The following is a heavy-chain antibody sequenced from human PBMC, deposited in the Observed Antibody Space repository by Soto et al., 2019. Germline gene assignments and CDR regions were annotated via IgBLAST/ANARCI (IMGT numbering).Heavy chain of an antibody. CDR2: IYYSGST. Sequence: SETLSLTCTVSGGSISSGGYYWSWTRQHPGKGLEWIGYIYYSGSTYYNPSLKSRVTISVDTSKNQFSLKLSSVTAADTAVYYCARVPGLGYCSGGSCYSHFDYWGQGTLVTVSS. V-gene: IGHV4-31*03. D-gene: IGHD2-15*01. J-gene: IGHJ4*02. CDR3: ARVPGLGYCSGGSCYSHFDY. CDR1: GGSISSGGYY.